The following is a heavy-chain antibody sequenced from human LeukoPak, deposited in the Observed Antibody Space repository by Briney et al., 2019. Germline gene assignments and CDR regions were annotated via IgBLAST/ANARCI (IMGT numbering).Heavy chain of an antibody. CDR3: TTGYCSVGSCAFDH. J-gene: IGHJ4*02. V-gene: IGHV3-15*01. Sequence: PGGSLRLSCAASGLTFSNAWMSWVRQAPGKGLEWVGRIKSKTDGGTTDYAAPVKGRFTISRDDSKNTLYLQMNSLKTEDTAMYYCTTGYCSVGSCAFDHWGQGILVIVSS. CDR2: IKSKTDGGTT. CDR1: GLTFSNAW. D-gene: IGHD2-15*01.